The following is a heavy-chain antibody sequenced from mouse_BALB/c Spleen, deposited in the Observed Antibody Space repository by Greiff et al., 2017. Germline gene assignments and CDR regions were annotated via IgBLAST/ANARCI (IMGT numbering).Heavy chain of an antibody. J-gene: IGHJ4*01. V-gene: IGHV1S137*01. CDR1: GYTFTDYA. CDR2: ISTYYGNA. CDR3: ARGSYYSMDY. Sequence: QVQLQQSGADLVRPGVSVKISCKGSGYTFTDYAMPWVQQSHAKSLEWIGVISTYYGNASYSQKFKGKATMTVDKSSSTAYMELARLTSEDSAIYYCARGSYYSMDYWGQGTSVTVSS.